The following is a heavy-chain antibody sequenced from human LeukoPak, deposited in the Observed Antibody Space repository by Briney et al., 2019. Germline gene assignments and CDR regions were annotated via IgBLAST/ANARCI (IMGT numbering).Heavy chain of an antibody. D-gene: IGHD3-22*01. CDR1: GYTFTSYY. CDR3: ARGPGYYDSSGYYYGP. V-gene: IGHV1-2*02. J-gene: IGHJ4*02. Sequence: ASVKVSCKASGYTFTSYYMHWVRQAPGQGLEWMGWINPNSGGTNYAQKFQGRVTMTRDTSISTAYMELSRLRSDDTAVYYCARGPGYYDSSGYYYGPWGQGTLVTVSS. CDR2: INPNSGGT.